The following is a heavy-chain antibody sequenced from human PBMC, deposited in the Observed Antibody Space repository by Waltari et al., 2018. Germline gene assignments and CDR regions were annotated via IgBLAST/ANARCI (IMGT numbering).Heavy chain of an antibody. J-gene: IGHJ4*02. D-gene: IGHD2-21*01. CDR3: ANECGGGCSLDY. CDR1: GFTLRKYG. V-gene: IGHV3-30*02. CDR2: SRHDGSNK. Sequence: QEQLVESGGGVVQPGGSLRLSCAASGFTLRKYGMQWVRQAPGKGLERVSVSRHDGSNKYYADSGKGRFTISRDDSKNTVYLEMNSLRAEDTAVYYCANECGGGCSLDYWGPGTLVTVSS.